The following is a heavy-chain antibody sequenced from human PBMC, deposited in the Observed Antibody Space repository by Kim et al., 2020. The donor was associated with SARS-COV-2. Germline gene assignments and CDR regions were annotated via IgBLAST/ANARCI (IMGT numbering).Heavy chain of an antibody. CDR2: IKSKTDGGTT. CDR1: GFTFSNAW. J-gene: IGHJ3*01. CDR3: TTATSYYGSGWD. D-gene: IGHD3-10*01. Sequence: GGSLRLSCAASGFTFSNAWMSWVRQAPGKGLEWVGRIKSKTDGGTTDYAAPVKGRFTISRDDSKNTLYLQMNSLKTEDTAVYYCTTATSYYGSGWDWGQGTMVTVSS. V-gene: IGHV3-15*01.